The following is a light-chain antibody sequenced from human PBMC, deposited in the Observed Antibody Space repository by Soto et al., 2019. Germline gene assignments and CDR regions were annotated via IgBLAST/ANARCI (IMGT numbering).Light chain of an antibody. CDR3: QQYNNWPPKRS. Sequence: IQMTPSPSSLSASFLYTFTVTFRSSQSVSGWLAWYQQKPGEAPKLLIYDASALPRGVPSRFSGSGSGTEFTLTISRLQPDDFAVYYCQQYNNWPPKRSFGQGTKVDNK. V-gene: IGKV1-5*01. CDR1: QSVSGW. CDR2: DAS. J-gene: IGKJ1*01.